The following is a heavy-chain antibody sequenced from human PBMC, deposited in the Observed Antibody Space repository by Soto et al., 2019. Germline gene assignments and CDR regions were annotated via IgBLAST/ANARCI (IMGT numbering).Heavy chain of an antibody. Sequence: LSRTCAVSGHSINSSHWRNWVRQPPGKGLEWIGQISHSGSTNSNLSLTSRFTISVGKSRNYFSLKVTSVTAAGPAVYYCAAPHFRSWPRTDTRPHYRGQAT. D-gene: IGHD3-3*02. CDR1: GHSINSSHW. V-gene: IGHV4-4*02. J-gene: IGHJ4*02. CDR2: ISHSGST. CDR3: AAPHFRSWPRTDTRPHY.